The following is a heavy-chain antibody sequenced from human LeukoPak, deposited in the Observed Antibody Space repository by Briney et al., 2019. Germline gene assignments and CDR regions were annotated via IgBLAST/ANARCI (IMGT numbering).Heavy chain of an antibody. J-gene: IGHJ4*02. CDR1: GFTFGDYA. V-gene: IGHV3-49*04. D-gene: IGHD5-18*01. CDR3: TREGDTAMVRRYFDY. CDR2: IRSKAYGGTT. Sequence: PGRSLRLSCTASGFTFGDYAMSWVRQAPGKGLDWVGFIRSKAYGGTTEYAASVKGRFTISRDDSKSIAYLQMNSLKTEDTAVYYCTREGDTAMVRRYFDYWGQGTLVTVSS.